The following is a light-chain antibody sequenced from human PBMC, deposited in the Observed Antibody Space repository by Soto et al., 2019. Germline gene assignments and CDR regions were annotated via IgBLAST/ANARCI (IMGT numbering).Light chain of an antibody. CDR1: RSVSSSY. Sequence: EIVLTQSPGTLSLSPGERATLSCRASRSVSSSYLAWYQQKPGQAPRLLIYGASSRATGIPDRFSGSGSGTDFTLTISRLEPEDFAVYYCQQYGSSLGTFGPGTKVDIK. CDR3: QQYGSSLGT. CDR2: GAS. J-gene: IGKJ3*01. V-gene: IGKV3-20*01.